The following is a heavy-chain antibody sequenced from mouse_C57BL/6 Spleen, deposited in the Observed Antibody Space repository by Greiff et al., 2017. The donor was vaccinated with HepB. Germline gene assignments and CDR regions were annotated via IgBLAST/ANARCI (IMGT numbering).Heavy chain of an antibody. CDR2: VYPYNGGN. J-gene: IGHJ1*03. Sequence: EVQLQQSGPVLVKPGPSVKISCKASGFTFTDYYMHWVKQSHGKSLEWIGLVYPYNGGNSYNQKFKGKATLTVDTSSSTAYMELNSLTSEDSAVYYCARLGITTVVAENWYFDVWGTVTTVTVSS. D-gene: IGHD1-1*01. V-gene: IGHV1-36*01. CDR3: ARLGITTVVAENWYFDV. CDR1: GFTFTDYY.